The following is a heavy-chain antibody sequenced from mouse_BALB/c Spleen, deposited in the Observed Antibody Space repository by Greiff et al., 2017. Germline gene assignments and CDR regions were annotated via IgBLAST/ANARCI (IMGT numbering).Heavy chain of an antibody. J-gene: IGHJ4*01. D-gene: IGHD2-1*01. CDR3: ARGTTHDAMDY. Sequence: EVQLVESGPGLVKPSQSLSLTCTVTGYSITSDYAWNWIRQFPGNKLEWMGYISYSGSTSYNPSLKSRISITRDTSKNQFFLQLNSVTTEDTATYYCARGTTHDAMDYWGQGTSVTVSS. CDR1: GYSITSDYA. CDR2: ISYSGST. V-gene: IGHV3-2*02.